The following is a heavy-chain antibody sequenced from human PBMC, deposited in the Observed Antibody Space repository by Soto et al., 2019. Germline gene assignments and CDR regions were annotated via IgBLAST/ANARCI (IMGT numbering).Heavy chain of an antibody. Sequence: LAILSLTCSVYGGSFRGYYWSWIRQPPGKGLEWIGEINHSGSTNYNPSLKSRVTLSVDTSKNQFSLKLRSVTAADTAVYYCASREVDTPMVNYYWGKGTLVTVAA. CDR3: ASREVDTPMVNYY. CDR1: GGSFRGYY. J-gene: IGHJ4*02. V-gene: IGHV4-34*01. D-gene: IGHD5-18*01. CDR2: INHSGST.